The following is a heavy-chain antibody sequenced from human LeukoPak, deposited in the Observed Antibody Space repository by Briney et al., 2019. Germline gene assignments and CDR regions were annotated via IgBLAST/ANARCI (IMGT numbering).Heavy chain of an antibody. V-gene: IGHV4-61*02. CDR2: IYTSGST. D-gene: IGHD3-3*01. J-gene: IGHJ5*02. CDR1: GGSISSGSYY. Sequence: SETLSLTCTVSGGSISSGSYYWSWIRQPAGEGLEWIGRIYTSGSTNYNPSLKSRVTISVDTSKNQFSLKLSSVTAADTAVYYCARGSYDFWSGPPHAWFDLWGQGTLVTVSS. CDR3: ARGSYDFWSGPPHAWFDL.